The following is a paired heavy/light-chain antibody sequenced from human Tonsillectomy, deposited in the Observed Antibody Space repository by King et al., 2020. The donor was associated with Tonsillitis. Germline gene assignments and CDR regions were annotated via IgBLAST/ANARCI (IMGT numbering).Light chain of an antibody. Sequence: DIQMTQSPSSLSASVGDRVTITCRASQRISNYLNWYQQKLGKAPNLLIYTASTLEGGVPSRFSGSGSGTDFTLTISSLQPEDFATYYCQQSYSTPLTFGGGTKVEIK. J-gene: IGKJ4*01. CDR2: TAS. CDR3: QQSYSTPLT. CDR1: QRISNY. V-gene: IGKV1-39*01.
Heavy chain of an antibody. CDR1: GFTFSNAW. Sequence: EVQLVESGGGLVKPGGSLRLSCAGSGFTFSNAWMNWVRQAPGKGLEWVGRIKSDSDGGTRDYAAPVKGRFTISRDDSRNTVYLQMNSLRTEDTAVYYCTHTIFGHPYWGQGTLVIVS. V-gene: IGHV3-15*07. CDR2: IKSDSDGGTR. J-gene: IGHJ4*02. CDR3: THTIFGHPY. D-gene: IGHD3-3*01.